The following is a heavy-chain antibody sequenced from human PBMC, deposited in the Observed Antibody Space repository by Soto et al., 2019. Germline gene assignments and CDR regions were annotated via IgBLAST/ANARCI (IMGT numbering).Heavy chain of an antibody. Sequence: QVQLVQSGAEVKKPGASVKVSCKASGYTFTSYGISWVRQAPGQGLEWMGWISAYNGNTNYAQKLQGRVTMTTDTSTSTAYMELRSLRSDDTAVYFCARDRLVYSGSYEFNWFDPWGQGTLVTVSS. J-gene: IGHJ5*02. CDR3: ARDRLVYSGSYEFNWFDP. CDR2: ISAYNGNT. CDR1: GYTFTSYG. V-gene: IGHV1-18*01. D-gene: IGHD1-26*01.